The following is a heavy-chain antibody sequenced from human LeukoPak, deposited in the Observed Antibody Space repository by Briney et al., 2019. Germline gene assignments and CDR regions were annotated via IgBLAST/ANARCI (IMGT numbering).Heavy chain of an antibody. D-gene: IGHD2-21*01. J-gene: IGHJ4*02. CDR1: GFGFSSFE. CDR2: ISPSGTTI. CDR3: ARSTDVAPLDY. Sequence: PGGSLRLSCGDSGFGFSSFELNWVRQAPGKGLEWVSYISPSGTTIFYADSVKGRFTVSRDNAKKLLFLHMNSLRVEDTAIYYCARSTDVAPLDYWGPGTLVTVSS. V-gene: IGHV3-48*03.